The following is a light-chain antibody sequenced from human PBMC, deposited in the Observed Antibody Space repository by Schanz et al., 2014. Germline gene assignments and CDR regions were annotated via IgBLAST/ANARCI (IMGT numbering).Light chain of an antibody. Sequence: ESVLTQSPGTLSLSPGERATLSCRTSQSVSTNYLAWYQQRPGQAPRLLIYGAYIRATGIPDRFSGSGSGTDFTLTISRLEPEDFAVYYCQQYNNWPWTFGQGTKVDSK. V-gene: IGKV3-20*01. CDR1: QSVSTNY. CDR2: GAY. CDR3: QQYNNWPWT. J-gene: IGKJ1*01.